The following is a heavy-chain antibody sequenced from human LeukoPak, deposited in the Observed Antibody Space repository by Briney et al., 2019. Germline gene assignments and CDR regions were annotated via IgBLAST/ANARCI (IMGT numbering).Heavy chain of an antibody. Sequence: GGSLRLSCAASGFTFSSYAMSWVRQAPGKGLEWVSAISGSGGSTYYADSVKDRFTISRDNSKNTLYLQMNSLRAEDTAVYYCASCGEYYDFWSGYYYDAFDIWGQGTMVTVSS. CDR3: ASCGEYYDFWSGYYYDAFDI. V-gene: IGHV3-23*01. J-gene: IGHJ3*02. D-gene: IGHD3-3*01. CDR1: GFTFSSYA. CDR2: ISGSGGST.